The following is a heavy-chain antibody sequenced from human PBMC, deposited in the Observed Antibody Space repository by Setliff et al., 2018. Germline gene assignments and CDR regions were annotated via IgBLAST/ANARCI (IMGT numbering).Heavy chain of an antibody. Sequence: ASVKVSCKASGYSLSSYYMHWVRQAPGQGPEWMGIIHPGGGSSSSVQKFQGRVTMTRDTSTSTVYMELSSLTSEDTAVYYCVRMRWNDGRFFDSWGQGTLVTVSS. J-gene: IGHJ4*02. CDR1: GYSLSSYY. CDR3: VRMRWNDGRFFDS. V-gene: IGHV1-46*01. CDR2: IHPGGGSS. D-gene: IGHD1-1*01.